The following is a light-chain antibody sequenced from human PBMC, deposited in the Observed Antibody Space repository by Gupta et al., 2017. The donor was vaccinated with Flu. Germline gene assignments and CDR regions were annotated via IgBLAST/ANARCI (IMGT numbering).Light chain of an antibody. CDR3: QQRDSNHETWT. CDR1: QSISSY. Sequence: DIQMTQSPSSLSASVGDRVNITCRASQSISSYLNWYQQKPGKAPKLLIYAASSLQSGVTSRCSGSGDGTDVTLTISSRQPEDFETYYCQQRDSNHETWTFGQGTKVEIK. CDR2: AAS. V-gene: IGKV1-39*01. J-gene: IGKJ1*01.